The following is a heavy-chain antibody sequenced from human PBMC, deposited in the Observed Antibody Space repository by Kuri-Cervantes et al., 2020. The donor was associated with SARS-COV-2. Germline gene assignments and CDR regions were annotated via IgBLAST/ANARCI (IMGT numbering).Heavy chain of an antibody. CDR1: GFTFSSYG. CDR2: IWYDGSNK. V-gene: IGHV3-33*01. D-gene: IGHD2-15*01. J-gene: IGHJ4*02. Sequence: GESLKISCAASGFTFSSYGMHWVRQAPGKGLEWVAVIWYDGSNKYYADSVKGRFTISRDNSKNTLYLQMNSLRAEDTAVYYCARDRHCSGGSCYSGGRTKTFDYWGQGTLVTVSS. CDR3: ARDRHCSGGSCYSGGRTKTFDY.